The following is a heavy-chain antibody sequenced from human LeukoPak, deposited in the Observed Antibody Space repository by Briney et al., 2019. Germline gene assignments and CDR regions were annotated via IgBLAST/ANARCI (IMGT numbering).Heavy chain of an antibody. J-gene: IGHJ4*02. CDR3: AKAVYYYDSSGYLHFFDY. CDR1: PFTFSSYG. CDR2: IQYDGSNQ. D-gene: IGHD3-22*01. V-gene: IGHV3-30*02. Sequence: GGSLRLSCAASPFTFSSYGMHWVRQAPGKGLEWVAYIQYDGSNQQYADSVKGRFSISRDSSKNILYLQMNSLRAEDTAVYYCAKAVYYYDSSGYLHFFDYWGQGTLVTVSS.